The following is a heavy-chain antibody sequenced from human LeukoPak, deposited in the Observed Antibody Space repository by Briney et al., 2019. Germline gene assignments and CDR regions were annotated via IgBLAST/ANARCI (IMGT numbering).Heavy chain of an antibody. D-gene: IGHD6-13*01. CDR2: ISYDGSNK. J-gene: IGHJ4*02. CDR3: ARALAAAGLLQYYFDF. CDR1: GFTFSSYA. V-gene: IGHV3-30-3*01. Sequence: PGGSLRLSCVASGFTFSSYAMHWVRQAPGKGLEWVAVISYDGSNKYYADSVKGRFTISRDNSKNTLYLQMNSLGAEDTAVYYCARALAAAGLLQYYFDFWGQGTLVTVSS.